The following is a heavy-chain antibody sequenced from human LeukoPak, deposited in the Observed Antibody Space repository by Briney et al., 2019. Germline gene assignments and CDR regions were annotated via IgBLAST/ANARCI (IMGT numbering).Heavy chain of an antibody. V-gene: IGHV3-9*01. CDR2: ISWNSGSI. J-gene: IGHJ5*02. CDR3: ARAAAAGPGWFDP. Sequence: GGSLRLSCAASGFTFDDYAMHWVRQAPGKGLEWVSGISWNSGSIGYADSVKGRFTISRDNAKNSLYLQMNSLRAEDTALYYCARAAAAGPGWFDPWGQGTLVTVSS. CDR1: GFTFDDYA. D-gene: IGHD6-13*01.